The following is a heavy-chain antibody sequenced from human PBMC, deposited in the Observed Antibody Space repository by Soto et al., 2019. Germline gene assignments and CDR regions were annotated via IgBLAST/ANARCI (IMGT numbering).Heavy chain of an antibody. J-gene: IGHJ6*02. V-gene: IGHV1-3*01. Sequence: VASVKVSCKASGYTFTSYAMHWVRQAPGQRLEWMGWINAGNGNTKYSQKFQGRVTITRDASASTAYMELSSLRSEDTAVYYCARDYRWLAPPCYGMDVWGQGTTVTVSS. CDR3: ARDYRWLAPPCYGMDV. D-gene: IGHD6-19*01. CDR1: GYTFTSYA. CDR2: INAGNGNT.